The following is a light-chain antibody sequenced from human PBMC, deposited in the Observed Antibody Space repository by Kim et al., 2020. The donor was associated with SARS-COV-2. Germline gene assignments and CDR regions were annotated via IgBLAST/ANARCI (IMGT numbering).Light chain of an antibody. CDR3: AAWDDSLSAGV. CDR1: SSNVGSNY. CDR2: SND. Sequence: GQRVTISCSGSSSNVGSNYVYWYQQLPGTAPKLLIYSNDQRPSGVPDRFSGSKSGTTASLAISGLRSEDEAEYHCAAWDDSLSAGVFGGGTQLTVL. V-gene: IGLV1-47*02. J-gene: IGLJ3*02.